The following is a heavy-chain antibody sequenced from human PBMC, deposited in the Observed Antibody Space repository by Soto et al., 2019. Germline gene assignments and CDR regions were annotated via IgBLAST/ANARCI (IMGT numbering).Heavy chain of an antibody. CDR3: AKALRTYDSSGYYVTIDY. J-gene: IGHJ4*02. CDR2: ISGSGGST. Sequence: EVQLLESGGGLVQPGGSLRLSCAASGFTFSSYAMSWVRQAPGKGLEWVSAISGSGGSTYYADSVKGRFTISRDNSKNTLYLQMNSLRAEDTAVYYCAKALRTYDSSGYYVTIDYWGQGTLVTVSS. D-gene: IGHD3-22*01. V-gene: IGHV3-23*01. CDR1: GFTFSSYA.